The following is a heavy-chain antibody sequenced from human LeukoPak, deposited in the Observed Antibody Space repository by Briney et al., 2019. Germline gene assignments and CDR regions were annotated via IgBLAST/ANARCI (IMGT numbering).Heavy chain of an antibody. CDR1: GFTFSSYS. J-gene: IGHJ6*03. V-gene: IGHV3-21*01. Sequence: PGGSLRLSCAASGFTFSSYSMNWVRQAPGKGLEWVSSISSSSSYIYYADSVKGRFAISRDNAKNSLYLQMNSLRAEDTAVYYCAKHPRGVLPVRLNYMDVWGKGTTVTVSS. CDR3: AKHPRGVLPVRLNYMDV. CDR2: ISSSSSYI. D-gene: IGHD2/OR15-2a*01.